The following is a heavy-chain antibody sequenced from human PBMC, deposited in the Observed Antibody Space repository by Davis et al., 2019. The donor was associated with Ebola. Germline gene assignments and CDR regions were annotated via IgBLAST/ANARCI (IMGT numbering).Heavy chain of an antibody. CDR3: ARALGYDFWSGYGQTGYFDY. CDR2: ISSSSSYI. J-gene: IGHJ4*02. Sequence: PGGSLRLSCAASGFTFSSYSMNWVRQAPGKGLEWVSSISSSSSYIYYADSVKGRFTISRDNAKNSLYLQMNSLRAEDTAVYYCARALGYDFWSGYGQTGYFDYWGQGTLVTVSS. D-gene: IGHD3-3*01. CDR1: GFTFSSYS. V-gene: IGHV3-21*01.